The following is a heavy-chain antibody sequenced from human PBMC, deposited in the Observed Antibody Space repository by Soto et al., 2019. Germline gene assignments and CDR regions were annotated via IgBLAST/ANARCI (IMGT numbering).Heavy chain of an antibody. CDR2: IYYSGST. J-gene: IGHJ6*02. CDR1: GGSISSSSYY. D-gene: IGHD4-17*01. CDR3: ARDAVTTFYYYYYGMDV. Sequence: SETLSLTCTVSGGSISSSSYYWGWIRQPPGKGLEWIGSIYYSGSTYYNPSLKSRVTISVDTSKNQFSLKLSSVTAADTAVYYCARDAVTTFYYYYYGMDVWGQGTTVTVSS. V-gene: IGHV4-39*02.